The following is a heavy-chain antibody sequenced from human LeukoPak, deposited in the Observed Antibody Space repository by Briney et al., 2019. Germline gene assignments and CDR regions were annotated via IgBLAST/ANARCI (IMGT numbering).Heavy chain of an antibody. CDR2: INHSGST. CDR1: GGSFSGYY. CDR3: ARGQIVGDRGPFDY. J-gene: IGHJ4*02. V-gene: IGHV4-34*01. Sequence: SETLSLTCAVYGGSFSGYYWSWIRQPPGKGLEWIGEINHSGSTNFNPSLKSRVTISVDTSKNRFSLKLSSVTAADTAVYYCARGQIVGDRGPFDYWGQGTLVTVSS. D-gene: IGHD1-26*01.